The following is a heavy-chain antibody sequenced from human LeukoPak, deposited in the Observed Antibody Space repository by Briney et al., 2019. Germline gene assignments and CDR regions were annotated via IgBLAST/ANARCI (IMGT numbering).Heavy chain of an antibody. Sequence: ASVKVSCKASGGTFSSYAISWVRQAPGQGLEWMGRIIPIFGIANYAQKFQGRVTITADKSTCTACMELSSLRSEDTAVYYCARGTTVVEAYGMDVWGQGTTVTVSS. D-gene: IGHD4-23*01. CDR1: GGTFSSYA. CDR2: IIPIFGIA. CDR3: ARGTTVVEAYGMDV. J-gene: IGHJ6*02. V-gene: IGHV1-69*04.